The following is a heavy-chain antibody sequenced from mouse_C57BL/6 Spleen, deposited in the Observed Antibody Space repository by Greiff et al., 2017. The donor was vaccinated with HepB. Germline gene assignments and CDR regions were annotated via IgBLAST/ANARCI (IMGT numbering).Heavy chain of an antibody. CDR3: APNYYGRYYAMDY. V-gene: IGHV1-26*01. J-gene: IGHJ4*01. D-gene: IGHD1-1*01. CDR2: INPNNGGT. Sequence: VQLQQSGPELVKPGASVKISCKASGYTFTDYYMNWVKQSHGKSLEWIGDINPNNGGTSYNQKFKGKATLTVDKSSSTAYMELRSLTSEDSAVYYCAPNYYGRYYAMDYWGQGTSVTVSS. CDR1: GYTFTDYY.